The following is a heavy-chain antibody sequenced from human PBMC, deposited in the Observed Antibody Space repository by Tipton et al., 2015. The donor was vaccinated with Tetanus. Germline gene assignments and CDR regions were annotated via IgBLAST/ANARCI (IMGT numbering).Heavy chain of an antibody. D-gene: IGHD5-24*01. Sequence: TLSLTCSVSGVSISSGDYQWNWIRQPPGKGLEWLAYVSYSGSTNSNYDLKSRITISRDTSKNQFSLKLTSVTAADTAAYYCARDRGFTTYNYFDPWGQGTLVTVSS. CDR2: VSYSGST. CDR1: GVSISSGDYQ. CDR3: ARDRGFTTYNYFDP. J-gene: IGHJ5*02. V-gene: IGHV4-61*08.